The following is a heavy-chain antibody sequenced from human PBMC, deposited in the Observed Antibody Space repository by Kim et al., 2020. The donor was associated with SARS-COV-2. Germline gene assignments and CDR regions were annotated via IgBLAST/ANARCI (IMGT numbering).Heavy chain of an antibody. CDR2: ISSSSSYI. D-gene: IGHD3-9*01. CDR3: ARDGHYDILTGYWGD. J-gene: IGHJ4*02. Sequence: GGSLRLSCAASGFTFSSYSMNWVRQAPGKGLEWVSSISSSSSYIYYADSVQGRFPISRDNAKNSLYLQINSLRAEDTSLYYCARDGHYDILTGYWGDWGGGTLFTASS. V-gene: IGHV3-21*01. CDR1: GFTFSSYS.